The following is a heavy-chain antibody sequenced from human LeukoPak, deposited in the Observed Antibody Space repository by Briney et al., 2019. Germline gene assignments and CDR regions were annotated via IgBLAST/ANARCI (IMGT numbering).Heavy chain of an antibody. CDR1: GFTFSSYA. V-gene: IGHV3-30*14. D-gene: IGHD5-18*01. CDR2: IPYDGSNK. Sequence: GGSLRLSRAASGFTFSSYAMHWVRQAPGKGLEWVAVIPYDGSNKYYADSVKGRFTISRDNSKNTLYLQMNSLRAEDTAVYYCAARWGYNAFDIWGHGTMVTVSS. J-gene: IGHJ3*02. CDR3: AARWGYNAFDI.